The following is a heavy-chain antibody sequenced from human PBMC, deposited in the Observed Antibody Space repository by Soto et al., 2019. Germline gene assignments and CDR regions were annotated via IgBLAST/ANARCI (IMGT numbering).Heavy chain of an antibody. CDR1: GFTFSGFW. CDR2: VNLDGSRP. J-gene: IGHJ4*02. D-gene: IGHD5-18*01. Sequence: VQLVESGGGFVQPGGSLRLSCAASGFTFSGFWMYWVRQAPGKGLVWVSRVNLDGSRPTFADSVKGRFTISRDNAKNTLYLQMNSLRAEDTAVYYCARANGYLNSHLDSWGQGTLVTVSS. CDR3: ARANGYLNSHLDS. V-gene: IGHV3-74*01.